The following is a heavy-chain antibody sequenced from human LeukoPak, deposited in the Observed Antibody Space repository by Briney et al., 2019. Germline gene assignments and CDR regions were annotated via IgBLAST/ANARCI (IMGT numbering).Heavy chain of an antibody. D-gene: IGHD2-15*01. V-gene: IGHV3-30*18. CDR3: AKDRGYCSGGSCYAAYYFDY. J-gene: IGHJ4*02. CDR2: ISYDGSNK. Sequence: GGSLRLSCAASGFTFSSYGMHWVRQAPGKGLKWVAVISYDGSNKYYADSVKGRFTISRDNSKNTLYLQMNSLRAVDTAVYYCAKDRGYCSGGSCYAAYYFDYWGQGTLVTVSS. CDR1: GFTFSSYG.